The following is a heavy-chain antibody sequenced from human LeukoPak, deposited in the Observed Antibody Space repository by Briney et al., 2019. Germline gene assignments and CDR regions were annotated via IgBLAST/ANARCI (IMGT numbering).Heavy chain of an antibody. Sequence: GESLKISCKGSGYSFTTYWISWVRQMPGKGLEWMGKIDPADSYINYSPSFQGHVTFSADKSISTAYLQWSSLKASDTAVYYCARHLDSSSDWFDPWGQGTLVTVSS. J-gene: IGHJ5*02. CDR2: IDPADSYI. V-gene: IGHV5-10-1*01. CDR1: GYSFTTYW. D-gene: IGHD6-13*01. CDR3: ARHLDSSSDWFDP.